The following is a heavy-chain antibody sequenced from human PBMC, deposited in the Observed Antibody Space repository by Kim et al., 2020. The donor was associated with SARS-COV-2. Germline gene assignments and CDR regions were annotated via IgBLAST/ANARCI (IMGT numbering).Heavy chain of an antibody. Sequence: DSVKGRFTISSDNSKNTLYLKMNSLRADDTAVYYCAVRGGLATKLPIYFDYWGQGNLVAVSS. D-gene: IGHD3-16*01. CDR3: AVRGGLATKLPIYFDY. V-gene: IGHV3-23*01. J-gene: IGHJ4*02.